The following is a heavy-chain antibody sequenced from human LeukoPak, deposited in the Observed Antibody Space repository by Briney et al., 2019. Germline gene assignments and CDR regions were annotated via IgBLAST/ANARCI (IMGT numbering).Heavy chain of an antibody. J-gene: IGHJ4*02. CDR1: GFTFSSDW. CDR2: IKPDGSAE. V-gene: IGHV3-7*01. Sequence: PGGSLRLSCAASGFTFSSDWMTWVRQAPGKGLEGVASIKPDGSAEHYLDSVKGRFTISRDNAQNSLYLQMSSLRAEDTAVYYCARVGNYGSGGYFPDYWGQGTLLTVSS. CDR3: ARVGNYGSGGYFPDY. D-gene: IGHD3-22*01.